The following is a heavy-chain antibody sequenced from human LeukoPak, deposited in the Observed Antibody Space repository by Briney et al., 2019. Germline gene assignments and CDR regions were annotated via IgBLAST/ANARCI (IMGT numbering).Heavy chain of an antibody. CDR3: ARGYYYHSSY. Sequence: SLKLSCKASGVTFSSYAISWGREAPGQGLEWMGRIITILGIANYAQTFQGRVTITSDKSTSTAYRELSSLRSEDTAVYYCARGYYYHSSYWGQGTLVTVSS. V-gene: IGHV1-69*04. J-gene: IGHJ4*02. CDR1: GVTFSSYA. CDR2: IITILGIA. D-gene: IGHD3-22*01.